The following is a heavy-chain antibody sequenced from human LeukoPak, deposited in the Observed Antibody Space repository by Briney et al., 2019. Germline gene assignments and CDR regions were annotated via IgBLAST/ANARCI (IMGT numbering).Heavy chain of an antibody. CDR1: GFTVSSNY. CDR2: IYSGGST. CDR3: ARTIDDFWSGYYPLD. V-gene: IGHV3-53*01. Sequence: GRSLRLSCAASGFTVSSNYMSWVRQAPGKGLEWVSVIYSGGSTYYADSVKGRFTISRDNSKNTLYLQMNSLRAEDTAVYYCARTIDDFWSGYYPLDWGQGTLVTVSS. J-gene: IGHJ4*02. D-gene: IGHD3-3*01.